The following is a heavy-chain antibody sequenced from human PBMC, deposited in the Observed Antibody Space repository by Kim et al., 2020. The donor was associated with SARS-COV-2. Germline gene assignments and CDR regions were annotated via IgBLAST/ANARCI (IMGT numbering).Heavy chain of an antibody. CDR2: ISSSGEGT. J-gene: IGHJ1*01. Sequence: EGSLRLSCAASGFTFSTYDMSWVRQAPGKGLEWVSAISSSGEGTFYAASVKGRFTISRDNSRDTLYLQLNNLRAEDTAVYYCVKWGFCSGGRCAQFFQHWGQGTPVSVSS. CDR1: GFTFSTYD. D-gene: IGHD2-15*01. CDR3: VKWGFCSGGRCAQFFQH. V-gene: IGHV3-23*01.